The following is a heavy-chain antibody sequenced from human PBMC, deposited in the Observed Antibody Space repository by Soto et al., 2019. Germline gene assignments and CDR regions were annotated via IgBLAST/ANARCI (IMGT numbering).Heavy chain of an antibody. Sequence: QVQLVQSGAEVKKPGASVKVSCKASGYTFSNFAMHWVRQAPGQRLEWMGWINPGNGNTKYSQTFQGRVTITRDTSASTAYMELSSLRSEDTAVYYCARAVARGVKTIYYDDCMDVSGQGTTVTVSS. CDR3: ARAVARGVKTIYYDDCMDV. CDR2: INPGNGNT. CDR1: GYTFSNFA. J-gene: IGHJ6*02. V-gene: IGHV1-3*01. D-gene: IGHD3-10*01.